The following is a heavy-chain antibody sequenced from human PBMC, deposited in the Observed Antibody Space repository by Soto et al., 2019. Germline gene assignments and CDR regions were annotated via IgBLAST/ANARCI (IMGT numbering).Heavy chain of an antibody. D-gene: IGHD2-15*01. J-gene: IGHJ2*01. CDR2: ISGSGGSI. V-gene: IGHV3-23*01. Sequence: LDWVSAISGSGGSIYYADSVKGRFTISRDNSKNTLYLQMNSLREEETAVYYCAIFFFQAEDGIRDTVPVSAFLLNRSSDL. CDR3: AIFFFQAEDGIRDTVPVSAFLLNRSSDL.